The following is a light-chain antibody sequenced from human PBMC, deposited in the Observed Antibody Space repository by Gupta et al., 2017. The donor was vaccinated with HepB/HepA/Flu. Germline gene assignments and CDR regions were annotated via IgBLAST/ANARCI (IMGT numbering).Light chain of an antibody. CDR3: QVWDSSSDLWV. CDR2: DDS. V-gene: IGLV3-21*03. J-gene: IGLJ3*02. Sequence: SYVLTQPPSVTVAPGKTARISCGGNNIGSKSVNWYQQKPGQAPVLVVYDDSDRPSGIPERFSGSNSGNTATLTISRVEAGDEADYYCQVWDSSSDLWVFGGGTKLTVL. CDR1: NIGSKS.